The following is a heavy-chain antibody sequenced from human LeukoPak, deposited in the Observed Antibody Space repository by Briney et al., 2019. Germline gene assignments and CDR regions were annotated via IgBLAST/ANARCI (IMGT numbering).Heavy chain of an antibody. D-gene: IGHD5-24*01. J-gene: IGHJ5*02. CDR3: ARGFYTYDQ. V-gene: IGHV3-11*04. Sequence: PGVSLRLSCAASGFTFSDYYMRWLRQAPGKGLEWVSSISSSDNTIYYTDSVKGRFAISRDNAKNSLYLQMKSLRAEETAVYYCARGFYTYDQWGQGTLVTVSS. CDR1: GFTFSDYY. CDR2: ISSSDNTI.